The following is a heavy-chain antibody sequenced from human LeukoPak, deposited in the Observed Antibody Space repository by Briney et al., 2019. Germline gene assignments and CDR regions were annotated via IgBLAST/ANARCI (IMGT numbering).Heavy chain of an antibody. D-gene: IGHD4-17*01. Sequence: PGGSLRLSCAASGFTFSDYYMSWIREAPGKGLEWVSYISSSSSYTNYADSVKGRFTISRDNAKNSLYLQMNSLRAEDTAVYYCAGDLAVTPASYWGQGTLVTVSS. J-gene: IGHJ4*02. CDR2: ISSSSSYT. CDR3: AGDLAVTPASY. CDR1: GFTFSDYY. V-gene: IGHV3-11*05.